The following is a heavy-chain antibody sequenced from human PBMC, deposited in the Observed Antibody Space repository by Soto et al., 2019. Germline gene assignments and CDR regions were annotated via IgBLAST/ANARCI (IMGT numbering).Heavy chain of an antibody. V-gene: IGHV3-33*01. CDR3: AREEYYDSSGMGDAFDI. D-gene: IGHD3-22*01. CDR1: GFTFSSYG. CDR2: IWYDGSNK. J-gene: IGHJ3*02. Sequence: LRLSCAASGFTFSSYGMHWVRQAPGKGLEWVAVIWYDGSNKYYADSVKGRFTISRDNSKNTLYLQMNSLRAEDTAVYYCAREEYYDSSGMGDAFDIWGQGTMVTVSS.